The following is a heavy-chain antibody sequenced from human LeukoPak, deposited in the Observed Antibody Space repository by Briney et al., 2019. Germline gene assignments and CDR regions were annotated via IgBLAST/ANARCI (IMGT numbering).Heavy chain of an antibody. CDR3: ASSGLGYHYDSSGYYLGLAPDY. J-gene: IGHJ4*02. CDR1: GYTFTSYD. D-gene: IGHD3-22*01. CDR2: MNPNSGNT. V-gene: IGHV1-8*03. Sequence: ASVKVSCKASGYTFTSYDINWVRQATGQGLEWMGWMNPNSGNTGYAQKFQGRVTITRNTSISTAYMELSSLRSEDTAVYYCASSGLGYHYDSSGYYLGLAPDYWGQGTLVTVSS.